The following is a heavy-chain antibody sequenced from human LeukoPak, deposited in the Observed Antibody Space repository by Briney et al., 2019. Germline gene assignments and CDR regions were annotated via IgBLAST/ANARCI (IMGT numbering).Heavy chain of an antibody. CDR1: GFTFSSYS. CDR3: ARMRGDWQVPLSPLFDY. Sequence: GGSLRLFCAASGFTFSSYSMNWGRQAPGKGLEWVSSISSSSSYIYYADSVKGRFTISRDNAKNSLYLQMNSLRAEDTAVYYCARMRGDWQVPLSPLFDYWGQGTLVTVSS. D-gene: IGHD2-21*01. V-gene: IGHV3-21*01. J-gene: IGHJ4*02. CDR2: ISSSSSYI.